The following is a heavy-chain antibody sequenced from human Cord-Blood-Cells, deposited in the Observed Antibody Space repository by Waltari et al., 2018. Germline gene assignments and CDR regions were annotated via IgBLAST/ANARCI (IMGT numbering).Heavy chain of an antibody. CDR2: IYYSGST. Sequence: QVQLQESGPGLVKPSQTLSLTCTVSGGSISSGDYYWSWIRQPPGKGLEWIGYIYYSGSTYYNPSLKSRVTISVDTSKNQFSLKLSAVTAADTAVYYCARDSGGEKLTTVTTFAFDIWGQGTMVTVSS. CDR1: GGSISSGDYY. CDR3: ARDSGGEKLTTVTTFAFDI. J-gene: IGHJ3*02. D-gene: IGHD4-17*01. V-gene: IGHV4-30-4*01.